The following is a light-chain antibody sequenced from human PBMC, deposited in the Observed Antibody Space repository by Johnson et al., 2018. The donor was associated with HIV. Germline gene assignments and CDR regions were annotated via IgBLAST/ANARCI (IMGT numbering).Light chain of an antibody. J-gene: IGLJ1*01. CDR1: SSNIGNNY. CDR2: DNN. CDR3: GKWDSSLSAYV. V-gene: IGLV1-51*01. Sequence: QSVLTQPPSVSAAPGQKVTIYCSGSSSNIGNNYVSWYQQLPGTAPKVLIYDNNKRPSGIPDRFSGSKYGTSATLGITGLQTGDEADYYCGKWDSSLSAYVFGTGTKVTVL.